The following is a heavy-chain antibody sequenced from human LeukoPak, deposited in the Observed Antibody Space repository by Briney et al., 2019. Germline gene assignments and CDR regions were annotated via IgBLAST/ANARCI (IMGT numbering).Heavy chain of an antibody. CDR2: IKRKTEGGTT. V-gene: IGHV3-15*01. D-gene: IGHD1-26*01. Sequence: GGSLRLSCAASGFTFSSYAMSWVRQAPGKGLEWVGRIKRKTEGGTTNYAAPVKGRFSISRDDSKNRLYLQMNSLKIEDTAVYYCTTAVGATEDFDYWGQGTLVTVSS. CDR3: TTAVGATEDFDY. CDR1: GFTFSSYA. J-gene: IGHJ4*02.